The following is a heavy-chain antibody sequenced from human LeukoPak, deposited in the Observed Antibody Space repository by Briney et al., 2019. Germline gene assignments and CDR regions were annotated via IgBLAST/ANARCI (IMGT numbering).Heavy chain of an antibody. CDR1: GFTVSSNY. V-gene: IGHV3-53*01. CDR3: ASYGDPPTGLVY. D-gene: IGHD4-17*01. J-gene: IGHJ4*02. CDR2: IYSGGST. Sequence: GGSLRLSCAASGFTVSSNYMSWVRQAPGKGLEWVSVIYSGGSTYYADSVKGRFTISRDNSKNTLYLQMNSLRAEDTAVYYCASYGDPPTGLVYWGQGTLVTVSS.